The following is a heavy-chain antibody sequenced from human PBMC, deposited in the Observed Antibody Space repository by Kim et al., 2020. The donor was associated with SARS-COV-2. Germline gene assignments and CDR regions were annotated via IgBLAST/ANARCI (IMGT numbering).Heavy chain of an antibody. Sequence: ASVKVSCKASGYSFIDYYMHWVRQAPGQGLEWMGWINPNSGDTNYAQKLQGRVTMTRDPSISTAYMELSRLRSDDTAIYYCARVIISLGTWNYWGQGTLVTVSS. D-gene: IGHD3-16*02. J-gene: IGHJ4*02. CDR2: INPNSGDT. CDR1: GYSFIDYY. V-gene: IGHV1-2*02. CDR3: ARVIISLGTWNY.